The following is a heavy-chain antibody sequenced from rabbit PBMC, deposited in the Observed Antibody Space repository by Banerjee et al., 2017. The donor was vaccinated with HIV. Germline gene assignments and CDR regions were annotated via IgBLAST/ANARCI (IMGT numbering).Heavy chain of an antibody. Sequence: QEQLEESGGDLVKPEGSLTLTCTASGFSFSNKYVMCWVRQAPGKGLEWIACINTITGDTVYATWAKGRFTISKASWTTVTLQMTSLTAADTATYFCARGSFYIGFNLWGPGTLVTVS. V-gene: IGHV1S45*01. J-gene: IGHJ4*01. CDR3: ARGSFYIGFNL. CDR1: GFSFSNKYV. D-gene: IGHD8-1*01. CDR2: INTITGDT.